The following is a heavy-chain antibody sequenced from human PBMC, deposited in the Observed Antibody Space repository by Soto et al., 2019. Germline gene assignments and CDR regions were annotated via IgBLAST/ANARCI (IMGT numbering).Heavy chain of an antibody. Sequence: SETLSLTCTVSGGSISSYYWSWIRQPPGKGLEWIVYIYYSGSPNYNPPLKGRVTISVDTAKNQFSLKLSSVTAADTAVYYCARGWPAGMQLWDPDTTSDYGGQGTLVTVS. V-gene: IGHV4-59*01. CDR2: IYYSGSP. CDR3: ARGWPAGMQLWDPDTTSDY. CDR1: GGSISSYY. D-gene: IGHD5-18*01. J-gene: IGHJ4*02.